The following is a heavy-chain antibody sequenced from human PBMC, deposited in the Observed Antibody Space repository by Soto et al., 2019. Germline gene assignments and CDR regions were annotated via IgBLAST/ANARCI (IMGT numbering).Heavy chain of an antibody. V-gene: IGHV3-9*01. J-gene: IGHJ1*01. CDR2: ITWDGADV. CDR3: AKGRTIPATSLKFSQN. CDR1: GFTFHDYV. Sequence: EVQLVESGGGLVQPGGSLRLSCAASGFTFHDYVMLWVRQAPGKGLEWVSAITWDGADVNYADSVKGRFTISRDNAKNTLYLQMSSLRPEDTALYYCAKGRTIPATSLKFSQNRGQCTFLTVSS. D-gene: IGHD2-2*01.